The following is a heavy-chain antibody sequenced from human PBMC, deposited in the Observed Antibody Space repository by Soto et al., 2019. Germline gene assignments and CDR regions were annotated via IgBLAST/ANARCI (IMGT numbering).Heavy chain of an antibody. J-gene: IGHJ5*02. V-gene: IGHV4-4*02. CDR1: GVSISSSNW. CDR3: ARCLHCSNGGRFDP. CDR2: MYPSGGT. Sequence: PSETLSLTCTVSGVSISSSNWWTWVRQAPGKGLEWTGEMYPSGGTTYNPALQNRVTISVDNSKNHLSLTLTSVTAADTAVYYCARCLHCSNGGRFDPWGRGALVTVSS. D-gene: IGHD2-8*01.